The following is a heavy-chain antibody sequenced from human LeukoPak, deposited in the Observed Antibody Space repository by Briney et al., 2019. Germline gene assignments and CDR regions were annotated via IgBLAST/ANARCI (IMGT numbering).Heavy chain of an antibody. CDR1: GHSFTGSY. V-gene: IGHV1-2*02. Sequence: ASVKVSCKASGHSFTGSYIHWVRQAPGQGIEWMGCINPNSGVTNFAQKFQGRVTMTRDTSTSTAYMELSRLRSDDTAVYYCARGYGSAWHGDFWGQGTLVTVSS. D-gene: IGHD6-19*01. CDR2: INPNSGVT. J-gene: IGHJ4*02. CDR3: ARGYGSAWHGDF.